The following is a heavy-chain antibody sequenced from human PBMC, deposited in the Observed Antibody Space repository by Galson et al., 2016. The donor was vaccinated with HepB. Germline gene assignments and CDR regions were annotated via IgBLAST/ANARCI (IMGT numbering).Heavy chain of an antibody. V-gene: IGHV4-31*03. CDR3: ARARRTIVGVVIIEEGLDY. CDR1: GDSIVSGGYY. Sequence: TLSLTCTVSGDSIVSGGYYWSWIRQYPGKGLEWIGYISYSGNTYYNPSLKSRLTILIDTSKNQFSLRLRSVTAADTAVYYCARARRTIVGVVIIEEGLDYWGQGTLVTVSS. D-gene: IGHD3-3*01. J-gene: IGHJ4*02. CDR2: ISYSGNT.